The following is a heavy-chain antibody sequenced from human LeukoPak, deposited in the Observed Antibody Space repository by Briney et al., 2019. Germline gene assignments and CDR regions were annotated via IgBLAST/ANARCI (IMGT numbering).Heavy chain of an antibody. CDR2: ISSSGSTI. J-gene: IGHJ5*02. Sequence: PGGSLRLSCAASGFTFSDYYMSWIRQAPGKGLEWVSYISSSGSTIYYADSVKGRFTISRDNANNSLYLQMNSLRAEDTAVYYCAREAMVRGVIITPWFDPWGQGTLVTVSS. V-gene: IGHV3-11*01. D-gene: IGHD3-10*01. CDR1: GFTFSDYY. CDR3: AREAMVRGVIITPWFDP.